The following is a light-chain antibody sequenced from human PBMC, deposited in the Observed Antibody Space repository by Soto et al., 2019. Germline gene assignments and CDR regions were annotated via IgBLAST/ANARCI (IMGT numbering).Light chain of an antibody. V-gene: IGKV1-33*01. CDR3: QQYDNLPFT. CDR2: DAS. J-gene: IGKJ3*01. Sequence: DIQMTQSPSSLSASVGARATITCQASQDISNYLNWYQKKPGKAPKLLIYDASNLETGVPSRFSGSGSGTDFTFTISSLQPEDIATYYCQQYDNLPFTCGPGTKVDIK. CDR1: QDISNY.